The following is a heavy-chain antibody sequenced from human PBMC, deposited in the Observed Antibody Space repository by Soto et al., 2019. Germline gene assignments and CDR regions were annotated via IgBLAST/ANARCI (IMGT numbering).Heavy chain of an antibody. D-gene: IGHD2-2*02. CDR1: GYTFTSYD. CDR3: ARNHLVPAAIGGYYYYGMDV. V-gene: IGHV1-8*01. CDR2: MNPNSGNT. Sequence: GXSVKVSCKASGYTFTSYDINWVRQATGQGVEWMGWMNPNSGNTGYAQKFQGRVTMTRNTSISTAYMELSSLRSEDTAVYYCARNHLVPAAIGGYYYYGMDVWGQGTTVTVSS. J-gene: IGHJ6*02.